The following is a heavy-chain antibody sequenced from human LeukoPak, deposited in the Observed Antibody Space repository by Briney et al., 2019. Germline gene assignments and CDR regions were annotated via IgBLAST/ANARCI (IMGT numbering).Heavy chain of an antibody. CDR3: AKNSVVVPAAPNDY. D-gene: IGHD2-2*01. CDR2: ISSSSSYI. CDR1: GFTFSSYS. V-gene: IGHV3-21*04. Sequence: PGGSLRLSCAASGFTFSSYSMNWVRQAPGKGLEWVSSISSSSSYIYYADSVKGRFTISRDNAKNSLYLQMNSLRAEDTAVYYCAKNSVVVPAAPNDYWGQGTLVTVSS. J-gene: IGHJ4*02.